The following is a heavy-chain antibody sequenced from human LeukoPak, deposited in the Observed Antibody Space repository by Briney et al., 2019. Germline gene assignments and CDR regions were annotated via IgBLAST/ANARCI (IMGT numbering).Heavy chain of an antibody. V-gene: IGHV6-1*01. D-gene: IGHD3-3*01. CDR2: TYYRSKWYN. CDR1: GDRVSSNIPA. CDR3: ARAKRSGYREFGGFDY. J-gene: IGHJ4*02. Sequence: SQTLSLTRAISGDRVSSNIPAWNWIRQSPSRCLEWQRRTYYRSKWYNDYAVSVKSRITINPDTSKIQFSLQLNSVTPEDTAVYYCARAKRSGYREFGGFDYWGQGTLVTVSS.